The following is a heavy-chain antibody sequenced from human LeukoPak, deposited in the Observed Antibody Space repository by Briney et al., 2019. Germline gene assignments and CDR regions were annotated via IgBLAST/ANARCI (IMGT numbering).Heavy chain of an antibody. D-gene: IGHD1-7*01. J-gene: IGHJ5*02. Sequence: GGSLRLSCAASGFTFDDYGMSWVPQAPGKGLEWVSGINWNGGSTGYADSVKGRFTISRDNAKNSLYLQMNSLRAEDTALYYCARDPWGTEENWNYGWFDPWGQGTLVTVSS. CDR2: INWNGGST. V-gene: IGHV3-20*04. CDR3: ARDPWGTEENWNYGWFDP. CDR1: GFTFDDYG.